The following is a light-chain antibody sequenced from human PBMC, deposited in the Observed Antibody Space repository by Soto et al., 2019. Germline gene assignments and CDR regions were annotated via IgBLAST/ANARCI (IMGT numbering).Light chain of an antibody. CDR1: VLAKRY. CDR2: KDS. Sequence: SDELTEPSSVSVSPGQTARITCSRNVLAKRYTRWFQQKPGQAPVLVIYKDSERPSGIPERFSGSSSGTTVTLTISGAQVEDEADYYCYCAADNNPSVFGPGTKVTVL. CDR3: YCAADNNPSV. J-gene: IGLJ1*01. V-gene: IGLV3-27*01.